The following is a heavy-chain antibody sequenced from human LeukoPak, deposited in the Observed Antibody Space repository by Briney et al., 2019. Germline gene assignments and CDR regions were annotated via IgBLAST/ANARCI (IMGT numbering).Heavy chain of an antibody. CDR1: GFTFNSYP. D-gene: IGHD1-26*01. Sequence: QPGGSLRLSCSASGFTFNSYPVHWVRQAPGKGLAWVSVIRSDGSITTYADSVKGRFTISRDTAKNTLYLQMNSLRAEDTAVYYCARDGRSGNFDKWGQGTLVSVSS. J-gene: IGHJ4*02. V-gene: IGHV3-74*01. CDR3: ARDGRSGNFDK. CDR2: IRSDGSIT.